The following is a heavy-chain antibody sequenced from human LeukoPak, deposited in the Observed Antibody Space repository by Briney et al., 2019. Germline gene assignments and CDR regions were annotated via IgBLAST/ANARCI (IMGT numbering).Heavy chain of an antibody. CDR3: ARITGTTTDPN. CDR1: GFTFSSYA. V-gene: IGHV3-30*01. Sequence: PGRSLRLSCAASGFTFSSYAMHWVRQAPGKGLEWVAVISYDGSNKYYADSVKGRFTTSRDNSKNTLYLQMNSLRAEDTAVYYCARITGTTTDPNWGQGTLVTVSS. D-gene: IGHD1-7*01. J-gene: IGHJ4*02. CDR2: ISYDGSNK.